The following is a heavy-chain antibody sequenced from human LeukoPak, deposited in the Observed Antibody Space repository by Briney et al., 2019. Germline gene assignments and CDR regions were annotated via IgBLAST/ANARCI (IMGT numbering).Heavy chain of an antibody. J-gene: IGHJ4*02. CDR3: ARDYYDSSGYYWYYFDY. Sequence: EASVKVSCKASGYTFTSYGISWVRQAPGQGLEWMGWINAYNGNTNYAQKLQGRVTMTTDTSTSTAYMELRSLRSDDTAVYYCARDYYDSSGYYWYYFDYWGLGTLVTVSS. D-gene: IGHD3-22*01. V-gene: IGHV1-18*01. CDR1: GYTFTSYG. CDR2: INAYNGNT.